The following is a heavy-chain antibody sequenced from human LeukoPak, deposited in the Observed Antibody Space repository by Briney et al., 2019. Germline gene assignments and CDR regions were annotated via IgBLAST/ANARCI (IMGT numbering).Heavy chain of an antibody. CDR1: GYTFSGYY. CDR2: ISPNSVET. CDR3: ARKRGVGVDTNAFDI. Sequence: ASVKVSCKASGYTFSGYYMHWVRPAPGQGLEWMGWISPNSVETNYAPRFQGRVTITRDKSISTAHMKLSRLKSADTAVYYCARKRGVGVDTNAFDIWGQGTMVTVSS. J-gene: IGHJ3*02. V-gene: IGHV1-2*02. D-gene: IGHD3-3*01.